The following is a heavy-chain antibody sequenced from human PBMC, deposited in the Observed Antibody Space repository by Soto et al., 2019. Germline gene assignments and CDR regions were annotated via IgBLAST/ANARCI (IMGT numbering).Heavy chain of an antibody. CDR3: ATAAGQHVVAYYFDS. J-gene: IGHJ4*02. D-gene: IGHD2-15*01. CDR1: GFTFSSLA. CDR2: TNGDGGGT. Sequence: EVQLLESGGGLVQQGGSLSLSCAASGFTFSSLAMSWVRQAPGKGLQWVSMITNGDGGGTYYADSVKGRFTISRDNSKNSLYLQMNGLRAEDTAVYYWATAAGQHVVAYYFDSWGQGTLGTVS. V-gene: IGHV3-23*01.